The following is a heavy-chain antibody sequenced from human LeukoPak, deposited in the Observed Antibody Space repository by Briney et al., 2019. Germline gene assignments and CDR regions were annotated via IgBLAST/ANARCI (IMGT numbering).Heavy chain of an antibody. J-gene: IGHJ6*02. Sequence: ASVNVSCKASGYTFTSYGISWLRQAPGQGLEWMGWISAYNGNTNYAQKLQGRVTMTTDTSTRTAYMELRSLRSDDTAVYYCARKREKAGGYDILTGYLPQYYYYGMDVWGQGTTVTVSS. CDR2: ISAYNGNT. CDR1: GYTFTSYG. CDR3: ARKREKAGGYDILTGYLPQYYYYGMDV. D-gene: IGHD3-9*01. V-gene: IGHV1-18*01.